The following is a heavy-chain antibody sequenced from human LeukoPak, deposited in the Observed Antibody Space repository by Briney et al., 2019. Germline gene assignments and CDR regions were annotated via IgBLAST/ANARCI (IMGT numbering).Heavy chain of an antibody. CDR3: AKAHSDARYYGMDV. CDR1: GFTFSSYA. D-gene: IGHD3-10*01. CDR2: ISGSGGST. V-gene: IGHV3-23*01. Sequence: GGSLRLSCAASGFTFSSYAMSWVRQAAGKGLEWVSAISGSGGSTYYADSVKGRFTISRDNSKNTLYLQMNSLRAEDTAVYYCAKAHSDARYYGMDVWGQGTTVAVSS. J-gene: IGHJ6*02.